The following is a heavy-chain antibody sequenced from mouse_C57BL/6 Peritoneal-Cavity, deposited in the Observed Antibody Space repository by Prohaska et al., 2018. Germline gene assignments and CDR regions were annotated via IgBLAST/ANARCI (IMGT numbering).Heavy chain of an antibody. CDR1: GYSITSGYY. Sequence: DVQLQESGPGLVKPSQSLSLTCSVTGYSITSGYYWNWILQFPGNKLEWMGYISYDGSNNYNPSLKNRISITRDTSKNQFFLKLNSVTTEDTATYYCARGGGWYFDVWGTGTTVTVSS. CDR2: ISYDGSN. J-gene: IGHJ1*03. CDR3: ARGGGWYFDV. V-gene: IGHV3-6*01.